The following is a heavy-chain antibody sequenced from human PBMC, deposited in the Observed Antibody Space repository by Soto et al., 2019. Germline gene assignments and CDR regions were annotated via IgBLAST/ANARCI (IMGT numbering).Heavy chain of an antibody. CDR1: GYTFASYD. J-gene: IGHJ5*02. Sequence: QVQLVQSGAEVKRPGASVKVSCKASGYTFASYDLNWVRQAPGPGLEWIGWMSPNSANTGYAQKFQGRVTMTRNTAMSTAYMEQSRLTSEDTAVYYCARDYGGNSGWFDPWGQGTLVTVSS. CDR3: ARDYGGNSGWFDP. CDR2: MSPNSANT. D-gene: IGHD4-17*01. V-gene: IGHV1-8*01.